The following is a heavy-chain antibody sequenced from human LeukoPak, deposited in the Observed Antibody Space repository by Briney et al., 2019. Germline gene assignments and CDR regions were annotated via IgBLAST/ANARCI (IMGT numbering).Heavy chain of an antibody. CDR2: IGTAGDT. Sequence: GGSLRLSCVASGFTLSSYNMKWVRQAPGKRLEWVSAIGTAGDTYYPGSVKGRFTISRENAKNSLYLQMNSLRAGDTAVYYCARGGVLRYSPFDYWGQGTLVTVSS. J-gene: IGHJ4*02. V-gene: IGHV3-13*01. CDR1: GFTLSSYN. CDR3: ARGGVLRYSPFDY. D-gene: IGHD3-9*01.